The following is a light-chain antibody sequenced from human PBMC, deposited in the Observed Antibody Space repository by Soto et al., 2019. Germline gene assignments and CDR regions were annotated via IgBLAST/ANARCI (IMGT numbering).Light chain of an antibody. CDR2: GAS. Sequence: EIVLTQSPGTLSLSPGERATLSCRAGQSVSSSYLAWYQQKPGQAPRLLIYGASTRATGIPARFSGSGSGTDFTLTISSLEPEDFAVYYCQQRSNWPPTFGQGTRLEIK. V-gene: IGKV3D-20*02. CDR1: QSVSSSY. J-gene: IGKJ5*01. CDR3: QQRSNWPPT.